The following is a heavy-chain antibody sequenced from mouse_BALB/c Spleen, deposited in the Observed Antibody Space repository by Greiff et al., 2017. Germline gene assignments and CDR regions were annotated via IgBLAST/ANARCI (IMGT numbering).Heavy chain of an antibody. D-gene: IGHD2-10*02. CDR3: ARHKYGNYVGYFDY. CDR1: GFTFSSYG. V-gene: IGHV5-6*01. Sequence: EVKLVESGGDLVKPGGSLKLSCAASGFTFSSYGMSWVRQTPDKRLEWVATISSGGSYTYYPDSVKGRFTISRDNAKNTLYLQMSSLKSEDTAMYYCARHKYGNYVGYFDYWGQGTTLTVSS. J-gene: IGHJ2*01. CDR2: ISSGGSYT.